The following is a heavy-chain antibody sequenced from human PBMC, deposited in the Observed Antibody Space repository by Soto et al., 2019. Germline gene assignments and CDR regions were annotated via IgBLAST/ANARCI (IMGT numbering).Heavy chain of an antibody. J-gene: IGHJ4*02. V-gene: IGHV4-4*02. CDR3: ARLVYDTRLNYMYFDF. Sequence: SETLSLTCAVSGASISSGNWWTWVRQSPQRGLEYIGEIFHDGTANYYPSFERRVAISVDTSKNQLSLKLTSVTAADTAIYFCARLVYDTRLNYMYFDFWGQGTLVTVSS. CDR1: GASISSGNW. D-gene: IGHD3-10*01. CDR2: IFHDGTA.